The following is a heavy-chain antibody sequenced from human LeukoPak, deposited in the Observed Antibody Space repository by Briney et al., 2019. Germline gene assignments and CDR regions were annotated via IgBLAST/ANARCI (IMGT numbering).Heavy chain of an antibody. CDR1: GFTFSTYS. Sequence: GGSLRLSCAASGFTFSTYSMNWVRQAPGKGLEWVSYISGSSSNRYYADSVKGRFTISRDNAKNSLYLQMNSLRAEDTAVYYCARDRGTIGYCFDYWGQGTLVTVSS. CDR3: ARDRGTIGYCFDY. V-gene: IGHV3-48*01. D-gene: IGHD1-26*01. CDR2: ISGSSSNR. J-gene: IGHJ4*02.